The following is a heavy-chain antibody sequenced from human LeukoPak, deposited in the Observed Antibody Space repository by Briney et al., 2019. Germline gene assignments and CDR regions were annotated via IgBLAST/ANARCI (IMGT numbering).Heavy chain of an antibody. V-gene: IGHV3-74*01. D-gene: IGHD2-15*01. J-gene: IGHJ6*03. CDR3: ARVGFGYYYMDV. CDR1: GFTFSSYW. Sequence: GGSLRLSCAASGFTFSSYWMHWVRRAPGKGLVWVSRINSDGSSTSYADSVKGRFTISRDNAKNTLYLQMNSLRAEDTAVYYCARVGFGYYYMDVWGKGTTVTVSS. CDR2: INSDGSST.